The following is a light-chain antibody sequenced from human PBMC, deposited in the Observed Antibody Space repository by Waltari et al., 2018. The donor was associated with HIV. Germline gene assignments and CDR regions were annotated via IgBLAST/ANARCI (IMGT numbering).Light chain of an antibody. J-gene: IGLJ3*02. CDR2: RNN. V-gene: IGLV1-44*01. Sequence: QSVLTQPPSASGTPGQRVTTSCSGSSSNIGSNLVNWYQQPPGTAPKLIIYRNNQRPSGVPDRFSGSKSGTSASLAISGLQSEDDADYYCAAWDDSLNGAVFGGGTKLTVL. CDR1: SSNIGSNL. CDR3: AAWDDSLNGAV.